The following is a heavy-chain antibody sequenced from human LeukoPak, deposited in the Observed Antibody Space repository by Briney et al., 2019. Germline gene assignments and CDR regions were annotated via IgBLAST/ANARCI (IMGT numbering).Heavy chain of an antibody. Sequence: GGSLRLSCAASGFTFSRYWMHWVRQAPGKGLVWVSRINSDGSSTIYADSVKGRFTISRDNAKNSLYLQMNSLRAEDTAVYYCARGGFVVVPAADDAFDIWGQGTMVTVSS. CDR2: INSDGSST. CDR1: GFTFSRYW. V-gene: IGHV3-74*01. J-gene: IGHJ3*02. CDR3: ARGGFVVVPAADDAFDI. D-gene: IGHD2-2*01.